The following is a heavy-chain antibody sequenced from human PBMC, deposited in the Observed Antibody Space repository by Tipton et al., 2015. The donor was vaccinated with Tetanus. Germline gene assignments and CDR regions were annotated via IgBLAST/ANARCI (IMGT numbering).Heavy chain of an antibody. J-gene: IGHJ4*02. CDR3: ASGSTLDY. CDR2: VSSTTSYI. CDR1: GFIFSNYA. D-gene: IGHD6-25*01. V-gene: IGHV3-21*01. Sequence: SLRLSCSVSGFIFSNYAMNWVRQAPGKGLEWLSSVSSTTSYIYYADSVKGRLTISRDNAKNSLYLQMNSLRADDTAVYYCASGSTLDYWGLGTLVTVSS.